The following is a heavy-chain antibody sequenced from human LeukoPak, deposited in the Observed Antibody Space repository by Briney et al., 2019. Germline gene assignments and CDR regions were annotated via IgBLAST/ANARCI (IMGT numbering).Heavy chain of an antibody. J-gene: IGHJ4*02. Sequence: PSETLSLTCAVYGGSFSGYYWSWIRQPPGKGLEWIGEINHSGSTNYNPSLKSRVTISVDTSKNHFSLRLSSVTAADTAVYYCARGVRNYYDSSAYYVFDYWGQGALVTVSS. CDR1: GGSFSGYY. CDR2: INHSGST. CDR3: ARGVRNYYDSSAYYVFDY. D-gene: IGHD3-22*01. V-gene: IGHV4-34*01.